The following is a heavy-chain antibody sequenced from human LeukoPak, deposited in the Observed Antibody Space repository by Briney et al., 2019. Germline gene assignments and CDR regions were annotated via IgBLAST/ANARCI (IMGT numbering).Heavy chain of an antibody. CDR1: GYTLTELS. J-gene: IGHJ4*02. D-gene: IGHD2-2*01. V-gene: IGHV1-24*01. Sequence: ASVNVSCKVSGYTLTELSMHWVRQAPGKGLEWMGGFDPEDGETIYAQKFQGRVTMTRDTSISTAYMELSRLRSDDTAVYYCARAFLKYQLVGFGYWGQGTLVTVSS. CDR3: ARAFLKYQLVGFGY. CDR2: FDPEDGET.